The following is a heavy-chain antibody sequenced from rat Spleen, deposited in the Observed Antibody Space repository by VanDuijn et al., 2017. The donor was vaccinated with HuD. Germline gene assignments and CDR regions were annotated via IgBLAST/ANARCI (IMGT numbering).Heavy chain of an antibody. CDR1: GFTFNNYW. J-gene: IGHJ4*01. CDR3: AKDLEAAMDA. Sequence: EVQLVESGGGLVQPGRSLKLSCVASGFTFNNYWMTWIRQAPTKGLEWVATISYDGSSTYYRDSVKGRFTISRDNAENTVYLQMNSLRSEDTATYYCAKDLEAAMDAWGQGASVTVSS. V-gene: IGHV5-31*01. CDR2: ISYDGSST. D-gene: IGHD1-2*01.